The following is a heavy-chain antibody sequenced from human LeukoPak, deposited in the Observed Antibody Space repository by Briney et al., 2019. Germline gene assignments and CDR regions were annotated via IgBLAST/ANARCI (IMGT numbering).Heavy chain of an antibody. D-gene: IGHD5-18*01. CDR3: ARDRGYSYGYSYYYYGMDV. CDR2: IYSGGST. V-gene: IGHV3-66*01. J-gene: IGHJ6*02. Sequence: GGSLRLSCAASGFTVSSNYMSWVRQAPGKGLEWVSVIYSGGSTHYADSVKGRFTISRDNSKNTLYLQMNSLRAEDTAVYYCARDRGYSYGYSYYYYGMDVWGQGTTVTVSS. CDR1: GFTVSSNY.